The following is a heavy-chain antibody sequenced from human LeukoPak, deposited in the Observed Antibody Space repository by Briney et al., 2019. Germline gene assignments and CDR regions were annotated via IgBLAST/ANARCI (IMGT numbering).Heavy chain of an antibody. CDR1: GYTFTSYG. D-gene: IGHD3-10*01. Sequence: ASVNVSCKASGYTFTSYGISWVRQAPGQGLEWMGWISAYNGNTNYAQKLQGRVTMTTDTSTSTAYMELRSLRSDDTAVYYCARDRGITMVRGEWRSAPLYWGQGTLVTVSS. CDR2: ISAYNGNT. CDR3: ARDRGITMVRGEWRSAPLY. V-gene: IGHV1-18*01. J-gene: IGHJ4*02.